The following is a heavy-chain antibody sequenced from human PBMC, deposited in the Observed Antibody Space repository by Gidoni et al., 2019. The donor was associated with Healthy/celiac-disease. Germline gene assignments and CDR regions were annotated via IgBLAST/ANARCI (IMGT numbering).Heavy chain of an antibody. J-gene: IGHJ3*02. D-gene: IGHD3-16*01. V-gene: IGHV5-51*01. CDR2: SYPVDSDT. CDR1: GYSFTRYW. CDR3: ARHGGPQAFDI. Sequence: EVQLLQSGAEVKKPGESLKLSCTGPGYSFTRYWIGWERQMPGKGLEWMVISYPVDSDTRDSPSFQGQVTISADKSLSTAYLQLSSLKASDTAMYYCARHGGPQAFDIWGQGTMVTVSS.